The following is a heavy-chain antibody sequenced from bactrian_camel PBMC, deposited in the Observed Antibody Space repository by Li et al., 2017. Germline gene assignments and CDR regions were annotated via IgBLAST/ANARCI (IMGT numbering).Heavy chain of an antibody. D-gene: IGHD5*01. Sequence: HVQLVESGGDLAQPGGSLKLSCVASGFTFGRYCVGWFRQAPGNECELVSTISSDGSTYYADFVKGRFTISKGKAKDTVYLQMNSLKPEDTAMYSCMRSASGPCAGHWGQGTQVTVS. J-gene: IGHJ4*01. CDR3: MRSASGPCAGH. CDR2: ISSDGST. V-gene: IGHV3S55*01. CDR1: GFTFGRYC.